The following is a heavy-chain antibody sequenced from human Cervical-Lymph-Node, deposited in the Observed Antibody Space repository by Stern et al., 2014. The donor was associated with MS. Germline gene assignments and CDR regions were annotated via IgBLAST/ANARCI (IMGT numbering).Heavy chain of an antibody. Sequence: VQLVESGPGLVKPSETLSLTCAVSGASITNKYWTWIRQPPGKGLEWIGFVYNGRSTNYNPSLTSRVTISVDSSKNEVSLRLSSVTAADTAMYYCARDSVTADYFDYWGQGILVNVSS. CDR2: VYNGRST. CDR1: GASITNKY. CDR3: ARDSVTADYFDY. J-gene: IGHJ4*02. D-gene: IGHD1-20*01. V-gene: IGHV4-59*01.